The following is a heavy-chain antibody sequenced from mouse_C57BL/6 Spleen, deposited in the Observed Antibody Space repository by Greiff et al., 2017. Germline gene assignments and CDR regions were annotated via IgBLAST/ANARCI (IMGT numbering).Heavy chain of an antibody. CDR2: ISDGGSYT. D-gene: IGHD2-3*01. Sequence: EVMLVESGGGLVKPGGSLKLSCAASGFTFSSYAMSWVRQTPEKRLEWVATISDGGSYTYYPDNVKGRFTISRDNAKNNLYLQMIHLKSEDTAMYYCARDPLYDGYYGGFAYWGQGTLVTVSA. CDR3: ARDPLYDGYYGGFAY. CDR1: GFTFSSYA. J-gene: IGHJ3*01. V-gene: IGHV5-4*01.